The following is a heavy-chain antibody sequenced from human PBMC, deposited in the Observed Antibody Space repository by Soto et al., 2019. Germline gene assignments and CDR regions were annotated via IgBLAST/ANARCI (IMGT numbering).Heavy chain of an antibody. CDR3: ARSPSDYSNWNWFDP. CDR1: GGSISSGGYY. V-gene: IGHV4-31*03. J-gene: IGHJ5*02. CDR2: IYYSGST. D-gene: IGHD4-4*01. Sequence: QVQLQESGPGLVKPSQTLSLTCTVSGGSISSGGYYWSWIRQHPGKGLEWIGYIYYSGSTYYNPSLKSRVTISVDTSKNQFSLKLSSVTAADTAVYYCARSPSDYSNWNWFDPWGQGTLVTVSS.